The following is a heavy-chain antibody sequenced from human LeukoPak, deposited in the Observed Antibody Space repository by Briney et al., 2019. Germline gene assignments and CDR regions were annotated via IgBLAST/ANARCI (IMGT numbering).Heavy chain of an antibody. CDR3: AADGGPDGGSAGGYAFDI. J-gene: IGHJ3*02. Sequence: GASVKVSCKASGFTFTSSAMQWVRQTRGQRLEWIGWIVVGSGNTNYAQKFQERVTITRDMSTSTAYMELSSLRSEDTAVYCCAADGGPDGGSAGGYAFDIWGQGTMVTVSS. D-gene: IGHD2-15*01. CDR1: GFTFTSSA. V-gene: IGHV1-58*02. CDR2: IVVGSGNT.